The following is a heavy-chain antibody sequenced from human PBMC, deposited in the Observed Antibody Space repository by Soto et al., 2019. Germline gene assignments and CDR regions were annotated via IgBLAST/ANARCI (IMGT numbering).Heavy chain of an antibody. J-gene: IGHJ1*01. CDR2: ISSSGSTI. V-gene: IGHV3-11*01. Sequence: PGGSLRLSCAASGFTFSDYYMSWIRQAPGKGLEWVSYISSSGSTIYYADSVKGRFTISRDNAKNSLYLQMNSLRAEDTAVYYCAMFPTLPAAMLYFQHWGQGTLVTVSS. CDR1: GFTFSDYY. CDR3: AMFPTLPAAMLYFQH. D-gene: IGHD2-2*01.